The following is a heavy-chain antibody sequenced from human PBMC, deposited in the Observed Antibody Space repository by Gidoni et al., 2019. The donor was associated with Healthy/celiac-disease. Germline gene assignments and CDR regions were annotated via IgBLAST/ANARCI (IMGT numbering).Heavy chain of an antibody. J-gene: IGHJ4*02. CDR2: IIPIFGTA. D-gene: IGHD2-2*01. CDR3: ARVGCSSTSCYQNFDY. CDR1: GGTFSSYA. V-gene: IGHV1-69*06. Sequence: QVQLVQSVAEVKKPGSSVKVSCKASGGTFSSYAISWVRQAPGQGLEWMGGIIPIFGTANYAQKFQGRVKITAEKSTSTAYMELSSLRSEDTAVYYCARVGCSSTSCYQNFDYWGQGTLVTVSS.